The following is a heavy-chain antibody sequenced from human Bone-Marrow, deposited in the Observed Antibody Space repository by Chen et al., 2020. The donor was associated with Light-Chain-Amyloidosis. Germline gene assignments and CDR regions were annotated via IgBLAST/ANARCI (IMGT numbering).Heavy chain of an antibody. CDR2: ISGSGGST. Sequence: VQLVESGGGVVQPGGSLRLSCAASGFTFSSYAMSWVRQAPGKGLEWVSAISGSGGSTYYADSVKGRFTISRDNSKNTLYLQMNSLRAEDTAVYYCAKVPPTVTTVIYYYMDVWGKGTTVTVSS. V-gene: IGHV3-23*04. J-gene: IGHJ6*03. D-gene: IGHD4-17*01. CDR3: AKVPPTVTTVIYYYMDV. CDR1: GFTFSSYA.